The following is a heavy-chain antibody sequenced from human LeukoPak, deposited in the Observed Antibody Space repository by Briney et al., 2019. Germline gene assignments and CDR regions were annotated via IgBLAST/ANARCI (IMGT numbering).Heavy chain of an antibody. Sequence: GASVKVSCKASGYTFTSYAMHWVRQAPGQRLEWMGWINAGNGNTKYSQKFQGRVTMTRDTSISTAYMELSRLRSDDTAVYYCATEVAGDRDDTFDIWGQGTMVTVSS. CDR3: ATEVAGDRDDTFDI. V-gene: IGHV1-3*01. CDR1: GYTFTSYA. D-gene: IGHD6-19*01. J-gene: IGHJ3*02. CDR2: INAGNGNT.